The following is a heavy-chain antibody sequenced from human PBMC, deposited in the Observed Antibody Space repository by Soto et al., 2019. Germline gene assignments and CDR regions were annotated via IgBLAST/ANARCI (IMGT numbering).Heavy chain of an antibody. CDR1: GFTFSSYS. CDR3: AKDSNYYGSGHTWFDP. CDR2: ISGSGGST. V-gene: IGHV3-23*01. D-gene: IGHD3-10*01. Sequence: GGSLRLSCAASGFTFSSYSMNWVRQAPGKGLEWVSAISGSGGSTYYADSVKGRFTISRDNSKNTLYLQMNSLRAEDTAVYYCAKDSNYYGSGHTWFDPWGQGTLVTVSS. J-gene: IGHJ5*02.